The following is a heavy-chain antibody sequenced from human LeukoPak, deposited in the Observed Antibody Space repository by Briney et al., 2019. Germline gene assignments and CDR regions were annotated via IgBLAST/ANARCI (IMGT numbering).Heavy chain of an antibody. J-gene: IGHJ6*04. Sequence: SETLSLTCTVSGGSISSYYWSWIRQPPGKGLEWIGEINHSGSTNYNPSLKSRVTISVDTSKNQFSLKLSSVTAADTAVYYCARGRSRCSSTSCYISSPPGVWGKGTTVTVSS. V-gene: IGHV4-34*01. D-gene: IGHD2-2*02. CDR1: GGSISSYY. CDR2: INHSGST. CDR3: ARGRSRCSSTSCYISSPPGV.